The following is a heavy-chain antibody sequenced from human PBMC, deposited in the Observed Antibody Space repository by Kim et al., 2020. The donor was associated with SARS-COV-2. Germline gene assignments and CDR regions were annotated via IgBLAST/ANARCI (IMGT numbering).Heavy chain of an antibody. V-gene: IGHV1-46*01. Sequence: STSYEQKFQGRVTMTRDTSTSTVYMELSSLRSEDTAVYYCARDQARILFYWGQGTLVTVSS. CDR2: ST. CDR3: ARDQARILFY. J-gene: IGHJ4*02.